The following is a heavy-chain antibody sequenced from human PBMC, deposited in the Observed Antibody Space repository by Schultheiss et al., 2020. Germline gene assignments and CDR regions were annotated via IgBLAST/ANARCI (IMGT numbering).Heavy chain of an antibody. J-gene: IGHJ4*02. D-gene: IGHD3-22*01. Sequence: SETLSLTCTVSGGSISSGDYYWSWIRQPPGKGLEWIGYMHYSGSTHYTPSLESRVTIFVDRSRKQFSLKLSSVTAADTAVYYCAKYTAGTMMAYWGQGTLVTVSS. CDR3: AKYTAGTMMAY. V-gene: IGHV4-61*08. CDR1: GGSISSGDYY. CDR2: MHYSGST.